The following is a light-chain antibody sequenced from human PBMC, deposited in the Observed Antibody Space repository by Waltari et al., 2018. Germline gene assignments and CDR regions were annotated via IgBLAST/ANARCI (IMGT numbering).Light chain of an antibody. CDR3: HSRDVSGVGGT. CDR1: SLRIYH. CDR2: DQN. J-gene: IGLJ2*01. V-gene: IGLV3-19*01. Sequence: TQDPAVSVAVGRPVRITCQGDSLRIYHASWYQQRPGQAPKLLIYDQNARPSGVPGRFSGSISDNTASLTITGAQAEDEAYYYCHSRDVSGVGGTFGGGTKLTVL.